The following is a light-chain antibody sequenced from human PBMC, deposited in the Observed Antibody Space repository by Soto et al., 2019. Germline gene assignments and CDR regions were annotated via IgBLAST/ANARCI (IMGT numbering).Light chain of an antibody. V-gene: IGLV2-18*02. CDR1: SSDVGSYNR. Sequence: QSALTQPPSVSGSPGQSVAISCTGTSSDVGSYNRVSWYQQPPGAAPKLMIYEVSNRPSGVPDRFSGYKSGNTASLTISGLQAEDEADYYCNSYTGSSTYVFGTGTKVTV. J-gene: IGLJ1*01. CDR3: NSYTGSSTYV. CDR2: EVS.